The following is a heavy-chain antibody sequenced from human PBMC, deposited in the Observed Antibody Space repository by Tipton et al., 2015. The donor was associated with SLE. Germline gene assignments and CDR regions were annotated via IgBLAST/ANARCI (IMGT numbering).Heavy chain of an antibody. V-gene: IGHV4-34*01. D-gene: IGHD4-17*01. J-gene: IGHJ4*02. Sequence: TLSLTCAVYGGSFSGYYWSWIRQPPGKGLEWIGEINHSGSTNYNPSLKSRVTISVDTSKNQFSLKLSSVTAADTAVYYCARVYGDYAGYWGQGTLVTVSS. CDR3: ARVYGDYAGY. CDR2: INHSGST. CDR1: GGSFSGYY.